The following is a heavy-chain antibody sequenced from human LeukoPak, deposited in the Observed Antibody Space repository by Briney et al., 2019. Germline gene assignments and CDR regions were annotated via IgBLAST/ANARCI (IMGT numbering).Heavy chain of an antibody. CDR1: GGSFSGYY. CDR2: INHSGST. J-gene: IGHJ4*02. D-gene: IGHD3-10*01. V-gene: IGHV4-34*01. CDR3: ARPRLLYGSGPTLV. Sequence: SETLSLTCAVYGGSFSGYYWSWIRQPPGKGLEWIGEINHSGSTNYNPSLKSRVTISVDASKNQFSLKLNSVTAADTAVYYRARPRLLYGSGPTLVWGPGTLVTVSS.